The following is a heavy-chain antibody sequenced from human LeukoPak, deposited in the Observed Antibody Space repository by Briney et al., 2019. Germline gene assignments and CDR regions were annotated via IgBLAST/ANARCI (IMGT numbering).Heavy chain of an antibody. J-gene: IGHJ5*02. V-gene: IGHV3-21*01. CDR1: GFIFSNYA. CDR3: ASEGFDP. CDR2: ISSSSSYI. Sequence: GSLRLSCAASGFIFSNYAMTWVRQAPGKGLEWVSSISSSSSYIYYADSVKGRFTISRDNAKNSLYLQMNSLRAEDTAVYYCASEGFDPWGQGTLVTVSS.